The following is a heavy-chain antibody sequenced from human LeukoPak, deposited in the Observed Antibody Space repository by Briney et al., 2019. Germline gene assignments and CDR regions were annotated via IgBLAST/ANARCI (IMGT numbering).Heavy chain of an antibody. CDR3: ARTSTGTTTFLFDY. D-gene: IGHD1-1*01. CDR1: GFTFTSYG. Sequence: GGSLRLSCAASGFTFTSYGMNWVRQAPGKGLEWVSTISSSGGYTYYADSVKGRFTISRDNSKNTLYLQMNSLRAEDTAVYYCARTSTGTTTFLFDYWGQGTLVTVSS. CDR2: ISSSGGYT. J-gene: IGHJ4*02. V-gene: IGHV3-23*01.